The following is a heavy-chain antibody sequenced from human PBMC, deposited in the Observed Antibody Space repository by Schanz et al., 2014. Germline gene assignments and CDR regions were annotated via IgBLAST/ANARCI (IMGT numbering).Heavy chain of an antibody. V-gene: IGHV3-33*08. CDR2: IWYDGSNK. Sequence: VHLLESGGGLVQPGGSLRLSCAASGFTFSNYAMGWVRQAPGKGLEWVAIIWYDGSNKYYADSVKGRFTISRDNSKNTLCLQMSSLRAEDTAVYYCARDGDFDYWGQGTLVTVSS. CDR3: ARDGDFDY. J-gene: IGHJ4*02. CDR1: GFTFSNYA.